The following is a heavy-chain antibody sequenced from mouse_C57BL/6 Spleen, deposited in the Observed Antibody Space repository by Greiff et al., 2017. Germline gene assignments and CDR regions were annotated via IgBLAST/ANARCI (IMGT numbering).Heavy chain of an antibody. CDR1: GYTFTSYW. CDR2: IYPGSGST. CDR3: AREGSIYYGNYWYFDV. J-gene: IGHJ1*03. V-gene: IGHV1-55*01. D-gene: IGHD2-1*01. Sequence: VQLQQPGAELVKPGASVKMSCKASGYTFTSYWITWVKQRPGQGLEWIGDIYPGSGSTYYNEKFKGKATLTVDKSSSTAYMLLSSLTSEDSAVYFCAREGSIYYGNYWYFDVWGTGATVTVSS.